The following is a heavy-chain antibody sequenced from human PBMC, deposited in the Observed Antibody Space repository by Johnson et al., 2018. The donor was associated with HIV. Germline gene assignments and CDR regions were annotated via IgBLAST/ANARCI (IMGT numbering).Heavy chain of an antibody. CDR3: AKETHYITPNDWDAFDI. V-gene: IGHV3-23*04. Sequence: VQLVESGGGLVQPGRSLRLSCAASGFTFSTNDMNWVRQAPGKGPQWVSAITGDGTHTYYADSVKGRFTLSRDNSKDTLFLQMNSLRAEDTALYYCAKETHYITPNDWDAFDIWGQGTMVTVSS. D-gene: IGHD3-9*01. CDR2: ITGDGTHT. J-gene: IGHJ3*02. CDR1: GFTFSTND.